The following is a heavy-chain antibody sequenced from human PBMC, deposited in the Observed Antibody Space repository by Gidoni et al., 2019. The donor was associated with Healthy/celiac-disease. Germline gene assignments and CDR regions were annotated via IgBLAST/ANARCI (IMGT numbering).Heavy chain of an antibody. Sequence: QVQLVESGGGVVQPGRSLRLSCAASGFTFSSYAMHWVRQAPGKGLEWVAVISYDGSNKYYADSVKGRFTISRDNSKNTLYLQMNSLRAEDTAVYYCADTMNFDYWGQGTLVTVSS. D-gene: IGHD3-22*01. CDR2: ISYDGSNK. V-gene: IGHV3-30-3*01. CDR3: ADTMNFDY. CDR1: GFTFSSYA. J-gene: IGHJ4*02.